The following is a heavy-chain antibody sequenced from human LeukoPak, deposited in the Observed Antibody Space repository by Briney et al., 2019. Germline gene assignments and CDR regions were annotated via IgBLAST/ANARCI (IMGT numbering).Heavy chain of an antibody. Sequence: GGSLRLSCAASGFTFSNYEMIWVRQAPGKGLECLSYVSVSGGATEYADSVKGRFTTSRDDAKNTLYLQMNTLRAEDTAIYYCARPTDRPGAVGRDRYFDLWGRGTLVTVSS. CDR1: GFTFSNYE. CDR3: ARPTDRPGAVGRDRYFDL. D-gene: IGHD6-13*01. V-gene: IGHV3-48*03. CDR2: VSVSGGAT. J-gene: IGHJ2*01.